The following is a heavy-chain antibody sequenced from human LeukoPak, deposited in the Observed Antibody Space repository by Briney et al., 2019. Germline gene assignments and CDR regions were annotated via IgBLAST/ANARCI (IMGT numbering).Heavy chain of an antibody. Sequence: GASVKVSCKASGYTISNYAFTWVRQAPGQGLEWMGWISVFNGNTKYAQKLQGRVTMTTDTSTSTAYMELRSLTSDDTAVYYCARDSYYDSRPNWFDPWGQGTLVTVSS. D-gene: IGHD3-22*01. CDR2: ISVFNGNT. CDR1: GYTISNYA. V-gene: IGHV1-18*01. CDR3: ARDSYYDSRPNWFDP. J-gene: IGHJ5*02.